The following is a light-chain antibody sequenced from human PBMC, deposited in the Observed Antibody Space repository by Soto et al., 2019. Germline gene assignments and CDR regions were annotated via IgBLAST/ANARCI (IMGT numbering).Light chain of an antibody. CDR3: QQYDSSQIT. Sequence: ESVLTQYPGTLSLAQGERATVSCRASQSVSNNYLAWYQQKPGQAPRLLIYGASNRATGIPDRFSGSGSGTDFTLTISRLEPEDFAVYYCQQYDSSQITFGHGTRLEIK. CDR1: QSVSNNY. J-gene: IGKJ5*01. V-gene: IGKV3-20*01. CDR2: GAS.